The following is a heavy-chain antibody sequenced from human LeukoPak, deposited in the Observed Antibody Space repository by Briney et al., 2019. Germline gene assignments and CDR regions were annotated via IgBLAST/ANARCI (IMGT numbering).Heavy chain of an antibody. V-gene: IGHV3-30*04. D-gene: IGHD4-17*01. J-gene: IGHJ4*02. CDR2: ISYDGSNK. CDR1: GFTFSSYA. CDR3: AVMTTVTTSVY. Sequence: PGGSLRLSCAASGFTFSSYAMHWVRQAPGKGLEWVAVISYDGSNKYYADSVKGRFTISRDNSKNTLYLQMNSLRAEDTAVYYCAVMTTVTTSVYWGQGTLVTVSS.